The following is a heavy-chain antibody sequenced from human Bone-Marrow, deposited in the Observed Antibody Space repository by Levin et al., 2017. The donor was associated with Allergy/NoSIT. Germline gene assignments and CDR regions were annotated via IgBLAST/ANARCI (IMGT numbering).Heavy chain of an antibody. CDR1: GGSISTATW. D-gene: IGHD4-17*01. J-gene: IGHJ3*02. CDR3: ARRQTTVTSVDVTRGPPDI. V-gene: IGHV4-4*02. Sequence: SETLSLTCTVSGGSISTATWWTWVRQPPGKGLEWTWVMYHSGSTNYNPSLKSRVTISVDKSKNHFSLKLTPVTAAETGVYYCARRQTTVTSVDVTRGPPDIWGQGTMVTVSS. CDR2: MYHSGST.